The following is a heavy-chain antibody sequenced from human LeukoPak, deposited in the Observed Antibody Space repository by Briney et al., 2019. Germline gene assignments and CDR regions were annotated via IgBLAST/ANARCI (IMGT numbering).Heavy chain of an antibody. J-gene: IGHJ4*02. Sequence: PGGSLRLSCGAPGFTFSSYGMHWVRQAPGKGLEWVAFIRNDGRNKYYADSVKGRFTISRDNSKNTLYLQMNSLRAEDTAVYYCARNYHSSALDYWGQGTLVTVSS. V-gene: IGHV3-30*02. CDR3: ARNYHSSALDY. CDR1: GFTFSSYG. D-gene: IGHD3-22*01. CDR2: IRNDGRNK.